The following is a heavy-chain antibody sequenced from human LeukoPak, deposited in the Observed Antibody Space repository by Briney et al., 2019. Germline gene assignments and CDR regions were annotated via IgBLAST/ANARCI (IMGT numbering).Heavy chain of an antibody. CDR2: ISSNGGST. V-gene: IGHV3-64*01. Sequence: PGGSLRLSCAASGFTFSSYAMHWVRQAPGKGLEYVSAISSNGGSTYYANSVKGRFTISRDNAKNILYLQMHSLRAEDTAMYYCARNRDFFDYWGQGTLVTVSS. D-gene: IGHD3-10*01. CDR1: GFTFSSYA. CDR3: ARNRDFFDY. J-gene: IGHJ4*02.